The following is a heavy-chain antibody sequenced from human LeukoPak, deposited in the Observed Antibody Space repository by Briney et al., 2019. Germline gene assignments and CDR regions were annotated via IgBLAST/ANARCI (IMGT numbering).Heavy chain of an antibody. V-gene: IGHV4-34*01. CDR1: GGSFSGYY. J-gene: IGHJ4*02. CDR3: ARRAYSAAYWKHFDY. D-gene: IGHD1-1*01. Sequence: SETLSLTCAVYGGSFSGYYWGWIRQAPGKGLERIGSIYYHENTYYNSSLKSRVTISVDTSKNQFSLKLNSVTAADTAVYFCARRAYSAAYWKHFDYWGQGTLVTVSS. CDR2: IYYHENT.